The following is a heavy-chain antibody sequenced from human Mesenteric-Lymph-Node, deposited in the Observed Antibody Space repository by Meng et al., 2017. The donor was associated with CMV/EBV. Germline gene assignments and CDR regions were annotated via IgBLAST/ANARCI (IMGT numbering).Heavy chain of an antibody. CDR3: ARHRTDDRYTNSLYPGSVGDY. V-gene: IGHV4-39*01. Sequence: SETLSLTCTVSGGSISSSDYYWGWIRQPPGRGLDWIGSIYYSGITYSNPSLRSRLTISVDTSKNQFSLILSSVTAADTAVYYCARHRTDDRYTNSLYPGSVGDYWGQGILVTVSS. CDR1: GGSISSSDYY. CDR2: IYYSGIT. D-gene: IGHD6-13*01. J-gene: IGHJ4*02.